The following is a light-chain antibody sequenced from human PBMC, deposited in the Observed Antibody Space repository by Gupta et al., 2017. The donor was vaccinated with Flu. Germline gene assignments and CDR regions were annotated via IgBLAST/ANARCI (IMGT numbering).Light chain of an antibody. CDR2: DTN. CDR1: SSNIGSYT. J-gene: IGLJ1*01. V-gene: IGLV1-44*01. CDR3: AAWDDSLNGAYV. Sequence: QSVVTQPPSVSGTPGQRVIIPCSGSSSNIGSYTVDWYQQLPGTAPKLLIYDTNERPSGVPDRLSGSKSGTSAPLAISGLQSEDEADYYCAAWDDSLNGAYVFGTGAKVTVL.